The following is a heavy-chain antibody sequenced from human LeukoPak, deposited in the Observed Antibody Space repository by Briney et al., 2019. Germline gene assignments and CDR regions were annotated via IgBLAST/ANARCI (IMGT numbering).Heavy chain of an antibody. Sequence: ASVKVSCKASGYTFTSYGISWVRQAPGQGLEWMGWINPNSGGTNYAQKFQGRVTMTRDTSISTAYMELSRLRSDDTAVYYCATTQLYNWFDPWGQGTLVTVSS. CDR1: GYTFTSYG. CDR2: INPNSGGT. V-gene: IGHV1-2*02. CDR3: ATTQLYNWFDP. D-gene: IGHD1-1*01. J-gene: IGHJ5*02.